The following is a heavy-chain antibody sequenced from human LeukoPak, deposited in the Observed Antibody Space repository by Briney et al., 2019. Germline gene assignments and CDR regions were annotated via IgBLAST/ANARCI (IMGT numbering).Heavy chain of an antibody. CDR1: GGSISSSNW. D-gene: IGHD3-10*01. Sequence: SETLSLTCAVSGGSISSSNWWSWVRQPPGKGLEWIGEIYHSGSTNYNPSLKSRVTISVDKSKNQFSLKLSSVTAADTAVYYCARVDYYGSGSYYTGGHGAFDIWGQGTMVTVPS. CDR3: ARVDYYGSGSYYTGGHGAFDI. V-gene: IGHV4-4*02. CDR2: IYHSGST. J-gene: IGHJ3*02.